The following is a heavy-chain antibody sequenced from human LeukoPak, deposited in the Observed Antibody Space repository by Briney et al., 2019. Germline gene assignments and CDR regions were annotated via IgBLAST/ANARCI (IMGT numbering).Heavy chain of an antibody. CDR1: GFTFSSYS. CDR3: AREHTYYDFWSGYYYYYYYMDV. D-gene: IGHD3-3*01. V-gene: IGHV3-21*01. J-gene: IGHJ6*03. Sequence: VGSLRLSCAASGFTFSSYSMNWVRQAPGKGLEWVSSISSSSSYIYYADSVKGRFTISRDNAKNSLYLQMNSLRAEDTAVYYCAREHTYYDFWSGYYYYYYYMDVWGKGTTVTVSS. CDR2: ISSSSSYI.